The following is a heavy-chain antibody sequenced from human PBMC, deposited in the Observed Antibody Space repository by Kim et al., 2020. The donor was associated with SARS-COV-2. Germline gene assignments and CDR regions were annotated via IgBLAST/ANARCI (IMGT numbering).Heavy chain of an antibody. Sequence: SVKVSCKASGGTFSSYAISWVRQAPGQGLEWMGGIIPIFGTANYAQKFQGRVTITADESTSTAYMELSSLRSEDTAVYYCARHVDIVATPLYYYYGMDVWGQGTTVTVSS. J-gene: IGHJ6*02. D-gene: IGHD5-12*01. CDR1: GGTFSSYA. CDR3: ARHVDIVATPLYYYYGMDV. CDR2: IIPIFGTA. V-gene: IGHV1-69*13.